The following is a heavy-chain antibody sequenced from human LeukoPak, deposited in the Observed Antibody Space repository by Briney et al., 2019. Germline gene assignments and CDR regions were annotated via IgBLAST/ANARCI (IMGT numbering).Heavy chain of an antibody. Sequence: SETLSLTCAVYGGSFSGYYWSWIRQPPGKGLEWIGEINHSGSTNYNPSLKSRVTISVDTSKHQFSLTLSSVTAADTAVYYCASLRDEYYYDSSGYPIDYWGQGTLVTGPS. CDR1: GGSFSGYY. D-gene: IGHD3-22*01. V-gene: IGHV4-34*01. CDR3: ASLRDEYYYDSSGYPIDY. J-gene: IGHJ4*02. CDR2: INHSGST.